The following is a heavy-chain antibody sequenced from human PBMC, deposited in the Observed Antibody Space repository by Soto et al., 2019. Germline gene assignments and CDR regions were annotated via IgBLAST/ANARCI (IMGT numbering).Heavy chain of an antibody. CDR1: GGTFSSYS. D-gene: IGHD3-22*01. J-gene: IGHJ3*02. Sequence: SVKVSCKASGGTFSSYSISWVRQAPGQGLEWMGGIIPIFGTANYAQKFQGRVTITADESTSTAYMELSSLRSEDTAVYYCARSNTYSGQRDYYDSSLDAFDIWGQGTMVTVSS. CDR2: IIPIFGTA. CDR3: ARSNTYSGQRDYYDSSLDAFDI. V-gene: IGHV1-69*13.